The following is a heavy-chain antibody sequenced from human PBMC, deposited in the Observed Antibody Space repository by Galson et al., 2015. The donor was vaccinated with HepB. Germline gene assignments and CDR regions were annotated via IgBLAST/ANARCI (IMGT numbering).Heavy chain of an antibody. J-gene: IGHJ6*02. D-gene: IGHD6-13*01. CDR3: ARDMGQYSSSWYVVGGYYYYGMDV. CDR2: INPNSGGT. V-gene: IGHV1-2*02. Sequence: VSCKASGYTFTGYYMHWVRQAPGQGLEWMGWINPNSGGTNYAQKFQGRVTMTRDTSTSTVYMELSSLRSEDTAVYYCARDMGQYSSSWYVVGGYYYYGMDVWGQGTTVTVSS. CDR1: GYTFTGYY.